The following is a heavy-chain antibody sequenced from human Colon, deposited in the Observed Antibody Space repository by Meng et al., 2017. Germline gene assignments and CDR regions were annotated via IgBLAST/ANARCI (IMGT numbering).Heavy chain of an antibody. CDR1: GYTFTSYA. CDR2: INAGNGNT. D-gene: IGHD1-20*01. Sequence: ASAKVSCKASGYTFTSYAMHWVRQAPGQRLEWMGWINAGNGNTKYSQKFQGRVTITRDTSASTAYMELSSLRSEDTAVYYCARCIAGYYYYCYGMDVWGQGTTVTVSS. CDR3: ARCIAGYYYYCYGMDV. V-gene: IGHV1-3*01. J-gene: IGHJ6*02.